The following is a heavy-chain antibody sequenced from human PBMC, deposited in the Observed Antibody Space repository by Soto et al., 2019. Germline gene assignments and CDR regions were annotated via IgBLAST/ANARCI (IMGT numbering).Heavy chain of an antibody. CDR2: INAGNGNT. CDR1: GYTFTSYA. CDR3: ARYVYCMRTSCYSSSVFDS. Sequence: ASVKVSCTASGYTFTSYAMHWVRQAPGQRLEWMGWINAGNGNTKYSQKLQGRVTMTRDTSTSIAYMELRSLRSDDTAVYYCARYVYCMRTSCYSSSVFDSWGQGTLVTVSS. D-gene: IGHD2-2*02. V-gene: IGHV1-3*01. J-gene: IGHJ4*02.